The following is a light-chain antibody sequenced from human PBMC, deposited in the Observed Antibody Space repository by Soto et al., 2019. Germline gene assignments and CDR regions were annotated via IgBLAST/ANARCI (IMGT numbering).Light chain of an antibody. CDR2: GAS. Sequence: EIVMTQSPATLSVSPGERATLSCRASQSVSSNLAWYQQKPGQAPRLLIYGASTRATGIPARFSGSGSGTDFTLTISSLQSEDFAVYYCQQYNNSPPTFRQGTKVDIK. CDR3: QQYNNSPPT. V-gene: IGKV3-15*01. J-gene: IGKJ1*01. CDR1: QSVSSN.